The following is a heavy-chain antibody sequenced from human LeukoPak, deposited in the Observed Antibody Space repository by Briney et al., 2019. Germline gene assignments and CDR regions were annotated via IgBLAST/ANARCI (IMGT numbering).Heavy chain of an antibody. Sequence: GGSLRLSCAASGFTFSSYEMNWVRQAPGKGLEWVSYISSSGSTIYYADSVKGRFTISRDNAKNALYLKMNSLRAEDTAVYYCAELGITMIGGVWGKGTTVTISS. CDR3: AELGITMIGGV. J-gene: IGHJ6*04. D-gene: IGHD3-10*02. CDR2: ISSSGSTI. CDR1: GFTFSSYE. V-gene: IGHV3-48*03.